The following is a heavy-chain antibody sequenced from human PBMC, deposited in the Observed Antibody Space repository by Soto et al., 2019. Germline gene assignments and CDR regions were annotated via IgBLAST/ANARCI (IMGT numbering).Heavy chain of an antibody. J-gene: IGHJ4*02. D-gene: IGHD3-16*01. Sequence: QVQLVQSGAEVIKPGASVKVSCKASGYTFSDHYMHWVRQAPGQGLEWMGWINPDTGGAKYAQKFQGRVTMTRDTSTSLVYMELSRLRSDDTAVYYCARRGTEGRDYFDYLGQGTLVTVSS. CDR1: GYTFSDHY. CDR3: ARRGTEGRDYFDY. V-gene: IGHV1-2*02. CDR2: INPDTGGA.